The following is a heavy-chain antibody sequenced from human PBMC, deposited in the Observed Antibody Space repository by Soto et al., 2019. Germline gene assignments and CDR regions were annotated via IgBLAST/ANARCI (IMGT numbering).Heavy chain of an antibody. CDR3: ARGHYSNPL. D-gene: IGHD4-4*01. Sequence: PVGSMRLSCTASSGFCMSWVRQAPGKGLEWVANIKADGSETYYVESVKGRFTISRDNAKNSLYLQMNSLRVDDTAVYSCARGHYSNPLGGLGTLVTVSS. V-gene: IGHV3-7*01. J-gene: IGHJ4*02. CDR1: SGFC. CDR2: IKADGSET.